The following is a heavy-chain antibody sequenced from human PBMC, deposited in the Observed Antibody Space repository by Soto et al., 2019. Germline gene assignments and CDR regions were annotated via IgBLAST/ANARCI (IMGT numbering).Heavy chain of an antibody. V-gene: IGHV3-23*01. CDR2: FSGSGGRT. CDR3: AKDGSRISARGGMDV. J-gene: IGHJ6*02. Sequence: EVQLLESGGGLVEPGESLRLSCAASGFTFSSYAMNWVRQAPGKGLEWVSVFSGSGGRTYYAHSVKGRFTISRDNSKNILYLQMNSVRGEDTAIYHCAKDGSRISARGGMDVWGQGTTVTVSS. CDR1: GFTFSSYA. D-gene: IGHD6-6*01.